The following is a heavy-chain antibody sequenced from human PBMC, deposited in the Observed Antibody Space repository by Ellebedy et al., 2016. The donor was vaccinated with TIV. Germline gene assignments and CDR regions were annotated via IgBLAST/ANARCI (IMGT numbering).Heavy chain of an antibody. CDR1: GFTFSSYS. J-gene: IGHJ3*02. CDR3: ARETPYGGRGAFDI. CDR2: ISSSSSYI. V-gene: IGHV3-21*01. Sequence: GGSLRLXCAASGFTFSSYSMNWVRQAPGKGLEWVSSISSSSSYIYYADSVKGRFTISRDNAKNSLYLQMNSLRAEDTALYYCARETPYGGRGAFDIWGLGTMVTVSS. D-gene: IGHD3-10*01.